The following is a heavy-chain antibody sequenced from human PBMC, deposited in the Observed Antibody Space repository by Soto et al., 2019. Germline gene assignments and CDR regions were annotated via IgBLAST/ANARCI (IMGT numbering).Heavy chain of an antibody. J-gene: IGHJ4*02. D-gene: IGHD3-10*01. CDR2: ISGSGGDT. CDR1: GLTFSSNT. V-gene: IGHV3-23*01. Sequence: EVQLLESGGGLVPPGGSLRLSCAASGLTFSSNTLSWVRQTPGKGLEWLSSISGSGGDTYYADSVRGRFTISRDNSKNTLYLQMDTLRVEDTALYYCAKASSGYWGQGTLVTVSS. CDR3: AKASSGY.